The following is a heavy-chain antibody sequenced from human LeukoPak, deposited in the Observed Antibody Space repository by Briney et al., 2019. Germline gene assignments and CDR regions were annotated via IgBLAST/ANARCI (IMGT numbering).Heavy chain of an antibody. CDR1: GGSISSYY. J-gene: IGHJ4*02. CDR3: ARGVVWGSYRHFDY. D-gene: IGHD3-16*02. V-gene: IGHV4-59*01. CDR2: IYYSGST. Sequence: PSETPSLTCTVSGGSISSYYWSWIRQPPGKGLEWIGYIYYSGSTNYNPSLKSRVTISVDTSKNQFSLKLSSVTAADTAVYYCARGVVWGSYRHFDYWGQGTLVTVSS.